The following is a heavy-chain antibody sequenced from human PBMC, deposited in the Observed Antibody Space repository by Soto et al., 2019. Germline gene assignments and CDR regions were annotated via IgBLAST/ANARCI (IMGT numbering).Heavy chain of an antibody. Sequence: PSETLSLTCTVSGASISTYYWSWIRQPPGKGLEWIGYIYYSGSTSYNPSLKSRVTISVDTSKNQFSLKLSSVTAADTAVYYCARKYCSGGSCYGWSSWFDPWGQGTLVTVSS. V-gene: IGHV4-59*08. J-gene: IGHJ5*02. D-gene: IGHD2-15*01. CDR3: ARKYCSGGSCYGWSSWFDP. CDR2: IYYSGST. CDR1: GASISTYY.